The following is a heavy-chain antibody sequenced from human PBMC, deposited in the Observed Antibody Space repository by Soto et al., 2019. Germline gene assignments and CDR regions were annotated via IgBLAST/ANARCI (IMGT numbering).Heavy chain of an antibody. CDR1: GFSLSTSPVA. CDR3: VHRGRSSGFGGDNWFDP. CDR2: IYWDDSK. V-gene: IGHV2-5*02. J-gene: IGHJ5*02. D-gene: IGHD3-22*01. Sequence: QITLKESGPTLVKPTQPLTLTCTFSGFSLSTSPVAVGWIRQPPGKALEWLAIIYWDDSKHYSPSLQSRVTITKATSKNRVVLRRTNMDPVDTATDYGVHRGRSSGFGGDNWFDPWGQGTLVSVSS.